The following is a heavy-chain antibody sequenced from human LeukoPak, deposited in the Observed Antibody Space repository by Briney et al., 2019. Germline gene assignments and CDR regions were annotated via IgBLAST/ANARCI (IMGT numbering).Heavy chain of an antibody. CDR3: ARHITDSGSAFDL. CDR1: DNSISSFY. V-gene: IGHV4-59*08. Sequence: SETLSLTCTVSDNSISSFYWGWIRQPPGKGLEWIAYIHSVGYTNYNPSLKSRVSMSIDTSKKQFSLKVTSVTATDTAIYYCARHITDSGSAFDLWGRGTLVTVSS. CDR2: IHSVGYT. D-gene: IGHD3-10*01. J-gene: IGHJ2*01.